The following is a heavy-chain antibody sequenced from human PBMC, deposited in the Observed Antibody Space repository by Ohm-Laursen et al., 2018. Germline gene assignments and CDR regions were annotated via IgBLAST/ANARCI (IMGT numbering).Heavy chain of an antibody. CDR2: IKEDGSEK. Sequence: SLRLSCTAPGFSFSSYWMNWVRQAPGKGLEWVANIKEDGSEKNYVDSVKGRSTISRDNGKNSLYLQMNSLRAEDTAVYYCVKDAGGTYDYWGQGTLVTVSS. J-gene: IGHJ4*02. CDR1: GFSFSSYW. V-gene: IGHV3-7*01. CDR3: VKDAGGTYDY.